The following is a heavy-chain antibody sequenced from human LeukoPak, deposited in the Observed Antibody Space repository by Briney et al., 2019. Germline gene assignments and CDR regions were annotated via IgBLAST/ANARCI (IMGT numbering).Heavy chain of an antibody. J-gene: IGHJ4*02. CDR1: GFTVSSNY. V-gene: IGHV3-53*01. CDR3: DKTITGYSSSRYHAWPIDY. Sequence: GGSLRLSCAASGFTVSSNYMSWVRQAPGKGLEWVSGIFGSGGSAHYADSVKGRFTISRDNSKNTVYLQMNSLRAEDTATYYCDKTITGYSSSRYHAWPIDYCGQGTLVTVSS. CDR2: IFGSGGSA. D-gene: IGHD2-2*03.